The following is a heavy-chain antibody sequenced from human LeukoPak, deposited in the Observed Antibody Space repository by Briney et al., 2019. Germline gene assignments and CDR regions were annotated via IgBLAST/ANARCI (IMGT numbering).Heavy chain of an antibody. J-gene: IGHJ1*01. CDR3: AKDLSQGARCSGGSCYPSVEYFQH. Sequence: PGRSLRLSCAASGFTFSNYGMHWVRQAPGKGLEWVAVISYDGSNRYYTDSVKGRFTISRDNSKNTLYLQMNSLRAEDTAVYYCAKDLSQGARCSGGSCYPSVEYFQHWGQGTLVTVSS. CDR2: ISYDGSNR. D-gene: IGHD2-15*01. CDR1: GFTFSNYG. V-gene: IGHV3-30*18.